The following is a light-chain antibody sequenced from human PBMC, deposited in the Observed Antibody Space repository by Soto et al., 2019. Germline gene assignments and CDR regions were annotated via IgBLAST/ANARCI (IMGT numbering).Light chain of an antibody. CDR2: GNN. Sequence: QSVLTQPPSVSGAPGQRVTISCTGSNSNIGAGFAVHWYQQLPGTAPKLLIHGNNNRPSGVPDRFSGSKSGNTASLTISGLQAEDEAEYYCSSYAGYSTSVVFGGGTKLTVL. V-gene: IGLV1-40*01. CDR3: SSYAGYSTSVV. J-gene: IGLJ2*01. CDR1: NSNIGAGFA.